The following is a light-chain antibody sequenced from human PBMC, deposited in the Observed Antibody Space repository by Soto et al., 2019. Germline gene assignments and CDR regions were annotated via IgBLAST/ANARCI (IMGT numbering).Light chain of an antibody. Sequence: QSALTQPASVSGSPGQSITISCTGTSSDVGGYNYVSWYQQHPGKAPKLMFYAVSNRPSGVSTRSSGSKSGNTASLTISGLQAEDEADYHCSSYTTSSTLLYVFGTGTKLTVL. CDR3: SSYTTSSTLLYV. CDR1: SSDVGGYNY. J-gene: IGLJ1*01. V-gene: IGLV2-14*01. CDR2: AVS.